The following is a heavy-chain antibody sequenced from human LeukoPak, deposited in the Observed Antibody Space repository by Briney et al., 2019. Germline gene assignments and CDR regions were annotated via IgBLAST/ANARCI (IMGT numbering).Heavy chain of an antibody. V-gene: IGHV4-30-2*01. J-gene: IGHJ4*02. D-gene: IGHD3-10*01. Sequence: PSQTLSLTCTVSGGSISSGGYYWSWIRQPPGKGLEWIGYIYHSGSTYYNPSLKSRVTISVDRSKNQFSLKLSSVTAADTAVYYCARDSGFMALDYWGQGTLVTVSS. CDR3: ARDSGFMALDY. CDR2: IYHSGST. CDR1: GGSISSGGYY.